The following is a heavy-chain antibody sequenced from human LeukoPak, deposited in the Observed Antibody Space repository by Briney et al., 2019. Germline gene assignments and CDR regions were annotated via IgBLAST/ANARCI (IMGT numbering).Heavy chain of an antibody. V-gene: IGHV3-23*01. CDR1: GFTFSSYA. CDR3: AKERSFGTWLGDY. Sequence: GGSLRLSCAASGFTFSSYAMTWVRQAPGKGLEWVSAISGSDAGTYYAASVKGRFTISRDNSKNTLYLQMNSLRAEDTAIYYCAKERSFGTWLGDYWGQGTLVTVSS. D-gene: IGHD2/OR15-2a*01. J-gene: IGHJ4*02. CDR2: ISGSDAGT.